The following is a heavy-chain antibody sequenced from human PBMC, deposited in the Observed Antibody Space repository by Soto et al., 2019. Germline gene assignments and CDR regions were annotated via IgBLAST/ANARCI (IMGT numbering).Heavy chain of an antibody. CDR1: GFTFRSYS. V-gene: IGHV3-48*02. CDR3: ASDEGYSSSVAY. Sequence: GGSLRLSCAASGFTFRSYSMNWVRQAPGKGLEWVSYISSSSGIIYYVDSVKGRFTVSRDNAKNSLYLQMNSLRDDDTAVYYCASDEGYSSSVAYWGQGILVTVSS. D-gene: IGHD6-19*01. J-gene: IGHJ4*02. CDR2: ISSSSGII.